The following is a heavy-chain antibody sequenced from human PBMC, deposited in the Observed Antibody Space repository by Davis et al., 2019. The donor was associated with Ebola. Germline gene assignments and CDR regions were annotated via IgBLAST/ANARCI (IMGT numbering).Heavy chain of an antibody. CDR2: IKSKTDGGTT. CDR1: GFTFSNAW. CDR3: TTDRVVWGIVATIYNVYGMDV. Sequence: GGSLRLSCAASGFTFSNAWMSWVRQAPGKGLEWVGRIKSKTDGGTTDYAAPVKGRFTISRDDSKNTLYLQMNSLKTEDTAVYYCTTDRVVWGIVATIYNVYGMDVWGKGTTVTVSS. J-gene: IGHJ6*04. V-gene: IGHV3-15*01. D-gene: IGHD5-12*01.